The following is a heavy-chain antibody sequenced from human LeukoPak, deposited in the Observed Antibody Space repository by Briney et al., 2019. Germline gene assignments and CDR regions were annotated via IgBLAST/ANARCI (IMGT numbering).Heavy chain of an antibody. CDR3: AVAAGTGGVPFDY. D-gene: IGHD6-13*01. CDR2: ISYDGSNK. J-gene: IGHJ4*02. Sequence: GRSLRLSCAASGFTFSSYAMHWVRQAPGEGLEWVAVISYDGSNKYYADSVKGRFTISRDNSKNTLYLQMNSLRAEDTAVYYCAVAAGTGGVPFDYWGQGTLVTVSS. CDR1: GFTFSSYA. V-gene: IGHV3-30-3*01.